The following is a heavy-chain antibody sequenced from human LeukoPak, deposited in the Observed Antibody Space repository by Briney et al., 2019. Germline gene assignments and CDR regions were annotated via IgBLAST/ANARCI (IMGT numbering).Heavy chain of an antibody. Sequence: GGSLRLSCAASGFTFSNYAMNWVRQAPGKGPEWVSYIRGGGAVTHYAESVKGRFTISRDNFNNILYLQMSSLRAEDTAVYYCARCESNYGNDALDIWGQGTMVTVSS. CDR2: IRGGGAVT. CDR1: GFTFSNYA. V-gene: IGHV3-23*01. D-gene: IGHD5-18*01. J-gene: IGHJ3*02. CDR3: ARCESNYGNDALDI.